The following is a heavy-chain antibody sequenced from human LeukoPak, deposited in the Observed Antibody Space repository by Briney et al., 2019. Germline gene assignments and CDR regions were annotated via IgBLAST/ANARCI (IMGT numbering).Heavy chain of an antibody. D-gene: IGHD1-7*01. CDR1: GGSISSYC. CDR2: SGST. Sequence: AETLSLTCTASGGSISSYCWSWIRQPPGKGLEWIGHSGSTNYNPSLKSRVTISVDTSKNQFSLKLTSVTAADTAVYYCARHGNWNSRQYYFDYWGQGTLVSVSS. J-gene: IGHJ4*02. V-gene: IGHV4-59*08. CDR3: ARHGNWNSRQYYFDY.